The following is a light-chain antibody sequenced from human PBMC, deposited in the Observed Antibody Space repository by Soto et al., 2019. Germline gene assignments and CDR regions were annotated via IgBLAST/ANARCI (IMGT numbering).Light chain of an antibody. CDR2: GAS. Sequence: EIVMTQSPGTLSVSPGERANLSCRASQSVRSNLAWYQQKPGQAPRLLIYGASTRATGIPARFSGSGSGTELTLTISSLQSEDFAVYYCQQYNDWPGTFGQGTTLEVK. CDR3: QQYNDWPGT. V-gene: IGKV3-15*01. J-gene: IGKJ2*01. CDR1: QSVRSN.